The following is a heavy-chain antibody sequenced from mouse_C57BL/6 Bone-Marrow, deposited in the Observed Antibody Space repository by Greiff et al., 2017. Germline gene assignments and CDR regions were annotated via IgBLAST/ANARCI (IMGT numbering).Heavy chain of an antibody. D-gene: IGHD1-1*02. J-gene: IGHJ4*01. CDR3: SREGWYDYYAMDY. CDR2: INYDGSST. CDR1: GFTFSDYY. Sequence: EVQVVESEGGLVQPGSSMKLSCTASGFTFSDYYMAWVRQVPEKGLEWVANINYDGSSTYYLASLKSRFTISRDNAKNILSLQMSSLNSEYTATYDCSREGWYDYYAMDYWGQGTSVTVSA. V-gene: IGHV5-16*01.